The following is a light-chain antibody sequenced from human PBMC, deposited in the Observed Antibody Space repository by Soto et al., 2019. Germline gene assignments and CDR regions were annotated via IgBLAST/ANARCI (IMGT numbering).Light chain of an antibody. J-gene: IGLJ1*01. V-gene: IGLV2-23*01. CDR3: CSYAGGGTYV. Sequence: QSVLTQPASVSGSPGQSITISCTGTSSDVGNYNLVSWYQQHPGKAPQLMMYEGTERPSGVSNRFSGSKSGNTASLTISGLQAEDEADYYCCSYAGGGTYVFGTGTKLAVL. CDR2: EGT. CDR1: SSDVGNYNL.